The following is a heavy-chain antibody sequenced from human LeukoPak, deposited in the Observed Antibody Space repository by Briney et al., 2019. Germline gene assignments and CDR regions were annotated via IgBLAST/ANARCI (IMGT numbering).Heavy chain of an antibody. J-gene: IGHJ6*02. V-gene: IGHV3-21*01. Sequence: SGGSLRLSCAASGFTFSSYSMNWVRQAPGKGLEWVSSISSSSSYIYYADSVKGRFTISRDNAKNSLYLQMNSLRAEDTAVYYCARESWNPFWQQLGGYYYGTDVWGQGTTVTVSS. CDR1: GFTFSSYS. CDR3: ARESWNPFWQQLGGYYYGTDV. CDR2: ISSSSSYI. D-gene: IGHD6-13*01.